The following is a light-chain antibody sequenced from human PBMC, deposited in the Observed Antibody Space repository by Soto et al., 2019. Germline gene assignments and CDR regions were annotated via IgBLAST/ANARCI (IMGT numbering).Light chain of an antibody. CDR1: SSNSGGNS. J-gene: IGLJ1*01. Sequence: VRTKPPSVSAPPGQKVTISCSGSSSNSGGNSVSWYQQLPVTAPKLLIYDDNKRPSGIPDRFSGSKSGTSATLGITGFQTGDEADYYCGSWDSSLSAYVFGTGTKVTVL. CDR2: DDN. V-gene: IGLV1-51*01. CDR3: GSWDSSLSAYV.